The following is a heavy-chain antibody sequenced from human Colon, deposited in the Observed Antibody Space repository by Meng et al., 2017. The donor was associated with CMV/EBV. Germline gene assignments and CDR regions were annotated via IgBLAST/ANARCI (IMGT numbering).Heavy chain of an antibody. CDR3: ARELDTGGFDH. CDR2: INPNSGGP. D-gene: IGHD5-18*01. CDR1: EFPFTDYN. J-gene: IGHJ4*02. V-gene: IGHV1-2*06. Sequence: SCTASEFPFTDYNVHWVRQAPGQGLEWMGRINPNSGGPNYAQTFQGRVTMTREMSTNTAYMELGSLRSDDTAVYYCARELDTGGFDHWGQGTLVTVSS.